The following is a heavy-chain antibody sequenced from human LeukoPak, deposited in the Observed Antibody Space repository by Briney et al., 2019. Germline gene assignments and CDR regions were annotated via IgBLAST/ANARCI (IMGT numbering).Heavy chain of an antibody. V-gene: IGHV4-30-2*01. CDR1: GGSISSGGYS. CDR2: IYHSGST. Sequence: PSETLSLTCAVSGGSISSGGYSWSWIRQPPGKGLEWIGYIYHSGSTNYNPSLKSRVTISVDTSKNQFSLKLSSVTAADTAVYYCARHSWFDPWGQGTLVTVSS. J-gene: IGHJ5*02. CDR3: ARHSWFDP.